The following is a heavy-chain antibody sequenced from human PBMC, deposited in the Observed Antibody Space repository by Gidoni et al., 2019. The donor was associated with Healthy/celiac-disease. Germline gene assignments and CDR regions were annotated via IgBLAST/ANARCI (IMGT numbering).Heavy chain of an antibody. Sequence: EVQLVESGGGLVQPGGSLRLSCAASGFTFSSYSMNWVRQAPGKGLEWVSYISSSSSTIYYADSVKGRFTISRDNAKNSLYLQMNSLRAEDTAVYYCAREPLAYCGGDCYSPGFDPWGQGTLVTVSS. CDR2: ISSSSSTI. J-gene: IGHJ5*02. V-gene: IGHV3-48*01. D-gene: IGHD2-21*02. CDR1: GFTFSSYS. CDR3: AREPLAYCGGDCYSPGFDP.